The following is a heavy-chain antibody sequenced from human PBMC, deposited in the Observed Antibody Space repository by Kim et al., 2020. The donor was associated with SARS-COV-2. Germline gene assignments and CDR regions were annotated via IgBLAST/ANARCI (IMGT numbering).Heavy chain of an antibody. CDR2: ISSDGGKK. V-gene: IGHV3-30-3*01. Sequence: GGSLRLSCAASGFAFSRYALHWVRQAPGKGLEWVAVISSDGGKKYYADSVKGRFTISRDQSKNSLYLQMNSLIPEDTSVYYCARGAAATNYYGMDVWGQG. J-gene: IGHJ6*02. CDR3: ARGAAATNYYGMDV. D-gene: IGHD2-15*01. CDR1: GFAFSRYA.